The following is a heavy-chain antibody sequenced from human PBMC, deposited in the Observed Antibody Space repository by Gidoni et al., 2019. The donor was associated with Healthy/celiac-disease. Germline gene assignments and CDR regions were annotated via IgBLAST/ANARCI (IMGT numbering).Heavy chain of an antibody. D-gene: IGHD2-8*01. J-gene: IGHJ4*02. Sequence: QLQLQESGPGLVKPSETLSLTCTVSGGSISSSSYYWGWIRQPPGKGLEWIGSIYYSGSTYYNPSLKSRVTISVDTSKNQFSLKLSFVTAADTAVYYCARRTGYCTNGVCYTFFDYWGQGTLVTVSS. V-gene: IGHV4-39*01. CDR2: IYYSGST. CDR1: GGSISSSSYY. CDR3: ARRTGYCTNGVCYTFFDY.